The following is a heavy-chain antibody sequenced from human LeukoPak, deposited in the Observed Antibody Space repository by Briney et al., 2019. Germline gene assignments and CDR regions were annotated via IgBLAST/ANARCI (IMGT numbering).Heavy chain of an antibody. CDR3: ARSVGAIPNLDY. V-gene: IGHV4-39*01. Sequence: SETLSLTCTVSGGSISSSSYYWGWIRQPPGKGLEWIGSIYYSGSTYYNPSLKSRVTISVDTSKNQFSLKLSSVTAADTAVYCCARSVGAIPNLDYWGQGTLVTVSS. CDR1: GGSISSSSYY. J-gene: IGHJ4*02. CDR2: IYYSGST. D-gene: IGHD1-26*01.